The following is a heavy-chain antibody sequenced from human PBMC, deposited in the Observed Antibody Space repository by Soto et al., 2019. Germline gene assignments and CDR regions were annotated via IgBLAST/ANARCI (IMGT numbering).Heavy chain of an antibody. J-gene: IGHJ5*02. D-gene: IGHD3-10*01. CDR3: ARGGTSGSAVYNCFDP. CDR1: GASVSSFS. Sequence: SDTLSLTCSVTGASVSSFSWSWIRQSPGKGLEWIGYIHDSGGTNYTPSLRSRVTISVDTSKNLLSLNLTSLTAADTAVYYCARGGTSGSAVYNCFDPWRQGTLVTVSS. V-gene: IGHV4-59*02. CDR2: IHDSGGT.